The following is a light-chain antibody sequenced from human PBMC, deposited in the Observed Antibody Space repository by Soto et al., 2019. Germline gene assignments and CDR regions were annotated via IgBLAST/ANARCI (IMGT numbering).Light chain of an antibody. Sequence: QPVLTQSPSASASLGASVKLTCTLSSGHSSYAIAWHQQQPEKGPRYLMKLNSDGSHSKGDGIPDRFSGSSSEAERYLTISSRQSEDEADYYCQTWGTGMLVFGTGTKLTVL. J-gene: IGLJ1*01. CDR1: SGHSSYA. CDR2: LNSDGSH. V-gene: IGLV4-69*01. CDR3: QTWGTGMLV.